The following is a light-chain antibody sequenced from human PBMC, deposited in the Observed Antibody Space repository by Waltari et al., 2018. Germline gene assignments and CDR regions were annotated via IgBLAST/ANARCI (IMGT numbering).Light chain of an antibody. V-gene: IGKV1-5*01. J-gene: IGKJ1*01. CDR3: QQYYTYSLWA. CDR2: DAS. Sequence: DTQMTQSPSTLSAYVGDRVTITCRASQNIYNWLAWYQQKPGEAPEVLIYDASSLRSGVPSRFSGSGSGTEFTLTISSLQPGDFATYYCQQYYTYSLWAFGQGTKVETK. CDR1: QNIYNW.